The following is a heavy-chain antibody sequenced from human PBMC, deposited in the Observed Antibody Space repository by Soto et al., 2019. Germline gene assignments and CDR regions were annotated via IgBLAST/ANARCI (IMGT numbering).Heavy chain of an antibody. Sequence: GGSLRLSWAASGFKFSNYAMGWVRQAPGKGLEWVSLISATGGGTYYADSVKGRFTISRDNSHNTLYLQVHSLTAEDTAVYYCAKDRRAGGNSAFYFDFWGQGAQVTVSS. CDR2: ISATGGGT. CDR1: GFKFSNYA. V-gene: IGHV3-23*01. J-gene: IGHJ4*02. CDR3: AKDRRAGGNSAFYFDF. D-gene: IGHD3-16*01.